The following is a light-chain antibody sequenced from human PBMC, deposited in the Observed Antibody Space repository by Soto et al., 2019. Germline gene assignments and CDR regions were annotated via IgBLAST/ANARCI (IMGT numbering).Light chain of an antibody. Sequence: QSVLTQPPSASGTPGQTVTISCSGSSSNIGSNTVSWYQQLPGAAPTLLIYNDNERPSGVPDRFSGSKSGTSASLAISGLQSEGEADYYCAAWDETLIDVFGTGTKVTVL. CDR3: AAWDETLIDV. J-gene: IGLJ1*01. V-gene: IGLV1-44*01. CDR1: SSNIGSNT. CDR2: NDN.